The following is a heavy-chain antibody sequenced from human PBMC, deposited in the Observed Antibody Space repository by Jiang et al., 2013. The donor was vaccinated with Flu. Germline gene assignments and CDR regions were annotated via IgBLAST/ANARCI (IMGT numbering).Heavy chain of an antibody. J-gene: IGHJ4*02. Sequence: SGAEVKKPGASLKVSCKASGYVFTDYYMHWVRQAPGQGLEWMGWINPLSGGTNFGHKFQGRVVMTRDMSISTAYMELSSLRSDDTAVYYCARAGDSTGYFGGRWWGQGTQITVSS. D-gene: IGHD3-22*01. CDR2: INPLSGGT. CDR1: GYVFTDYY. V-gene: IGHV1-2*02. CDR3: ARAGDSTGYFGGRW.